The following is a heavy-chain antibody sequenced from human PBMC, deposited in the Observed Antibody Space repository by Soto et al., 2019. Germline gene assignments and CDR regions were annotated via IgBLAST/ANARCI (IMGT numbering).Heavy chain of an antibody. V-gene: IGHV4-59*01. D-gene: IGHD4-4*01. Sequence: SETLSLTCTVSGDSISSYYWSWIRQPPGKGLEWLGSVDYSGTTNYNPSLKSRVTISVDTSNNQFSLKLDPATAADTAVYYCARIPYSNFPYYFFGMDVWGQGTTVTVSS. J-gene: IGHJ6*02. CDR3: ARIPYSNFPYYFFGMDV. CDR1: GDSISSYY. CDR2: VDYSGTT.